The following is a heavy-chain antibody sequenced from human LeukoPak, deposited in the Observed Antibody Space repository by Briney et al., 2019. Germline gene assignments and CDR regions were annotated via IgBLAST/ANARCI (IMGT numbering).Heavy chain of an antibody. Sequence: PETLSLTCTVSGGSISSYYWSWIRQPPGKGLEWIGYIYYSGSTNYNPSLKSRVTISVDTSKNRFSLKLSSVTAADTAVYYCAREKGYDSSGYYLDYWGQGTLVTVSS. CDR2: IYYSGST. V-gene: IGHV4-59*01. J-gene: IGHJ4*02. CDR3: AREKGYDSSGYYLDY. D-gene: IGHD3-22*01. CDR1: GGSISSYY.